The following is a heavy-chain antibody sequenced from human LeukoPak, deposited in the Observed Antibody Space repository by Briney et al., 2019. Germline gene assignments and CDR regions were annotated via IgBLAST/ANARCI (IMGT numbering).Heavy chain of an antibody. CDR3: ARDGKPNSSGLWGPRAHEYYYYGMDV. CDR1: GYTFTSYG. V-gene: IGHV1-18*01. J-gene: IGHJ6*02. CDR2: ISAYNGNT. Sequence: GASVKVSCKASGYTFTSYGISWVRQAPGQGLEWMGWISAYNGNTNYAQKLQGRVTMTTDTSTSTAYMELRSLRSDDTAVYYCARDGKPNSSGLWGPRAHEYYYYGMDVWGQGTTVTVSS. D-gene: IGHD3-22*01.